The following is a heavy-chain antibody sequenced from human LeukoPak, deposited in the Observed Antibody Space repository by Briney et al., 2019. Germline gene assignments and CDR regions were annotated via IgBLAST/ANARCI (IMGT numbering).Heavy chain of an antibody. CDR2: IYSSGST. CDR3: ARSGTVGAMPV. Sequence: SQTLSLTCTVSGGSIRSGDYYWSWIRQPPGKGLECIGYIYSSGSTYYNPSLKSRITISVDTSKNQFSLKLSSVTAADTAVYYCARSGTVGAMPVWGQGTLVTVSS. CDR1: GGSIRSGDYY. J-gene: IGHJ4*02. V-gene: IGHV4-30-4*08. D-gene: IGHD1-26*01.